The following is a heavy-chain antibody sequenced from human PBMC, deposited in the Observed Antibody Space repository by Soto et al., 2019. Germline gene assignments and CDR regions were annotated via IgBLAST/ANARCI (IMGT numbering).Heavy chain of an antibody. V-gene: IGHV4-59*08. CDR2: IYFSGST. Sequence: PSETLSLTCTFSGGSISSYYWSWIRQPPGKGLEWIGYIYFSGSTNYNPSLKSRLTISVDTSKNQFSLKLSSVTAADTAVYYCASTRIRGYSYDFDYWGRGILVAVSS. CDR1: GGSISSYY. CDR3: ASTRIRGYSYDFDY. D-gene: IGHD5-18*01. J-gene: IGHJ4*02.